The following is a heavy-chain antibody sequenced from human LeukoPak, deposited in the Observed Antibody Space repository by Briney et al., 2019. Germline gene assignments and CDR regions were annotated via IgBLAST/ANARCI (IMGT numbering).Heavy chain of an antibody. CDR1: GYTFTGYY. J-gene: IGHJ4*02. CDR2: INPNSGDT. V-gene: IGHV1-2*02. Sequence: ASVKVSCKASGYTFTGYYMHWVRQAPGQGLEWMGWINPNSGDTNYAQKFQGRVTMTRDTSISTAYMELSRLTSDDTAVYYCARRVGYSYVPRPGYWGQGTLVTVSS. D-gene: IGHD5-18*01. CDR3: ARRVGYSYVPRPGY.